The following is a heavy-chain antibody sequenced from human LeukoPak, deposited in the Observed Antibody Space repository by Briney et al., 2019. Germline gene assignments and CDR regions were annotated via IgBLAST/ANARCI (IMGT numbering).Heavy chain of an antibody. Sequence: LSLTCTVSGGSISSSSYYWGWIRQAPGKGLEWVSYISSSSSYTNYADSVKGRFTISRDNAKNSLYLQMNSLRAEDTAVYYCARQWHLYYYYGMDVWGQGTTVTVSS. D-gene: IGHD6-19*01. V-gene: IGHV3-11*03. CDR3: ARQWHLYYYYGMDV. CDR2: ISSSSSYT. CDR1: GGSISSSSYY. J-gene: IGHJ6*02.